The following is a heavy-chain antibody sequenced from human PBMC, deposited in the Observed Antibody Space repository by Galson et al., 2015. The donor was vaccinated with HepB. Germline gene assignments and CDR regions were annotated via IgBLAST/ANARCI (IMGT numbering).Heavy chain of an antibody. D-gene: IGHD5-12*01. V-gene: IGHV3-64D*06. CDR2: ISNNGGST. CDR1: GFTFSSYA. J-gene: IGHJ4*02. Sequence: SLRLSCAASGFTFSSYAVRWVRQAPGKGLEYVSGISNNGGSTYYADSVKGRFTISRDNSKNTLYLHLSSLRAEDTAVYYCVTVGGRGYGGYARPYFDYWGQGALVTVTS. CDR3: VTVGGRGYGGYARPYFDY.